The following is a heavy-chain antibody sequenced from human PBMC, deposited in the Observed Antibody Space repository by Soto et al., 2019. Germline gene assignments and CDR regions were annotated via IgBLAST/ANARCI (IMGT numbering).Heavy chain of an antibody. J-gene: IGHJ6*02. D-gene: IGHD6-19*01. CDR2: INHSGST. CDR3: AREVKGGVAGYYYYYYGMDV. Sequence: SETLSLTCAVYGGSFSGYYWSWIRQPPGKGLEWIGEINHSGSTNYNPSLKSRVTISVDTSKNQFSLKLSSVTAADTAVYYCAREVKGGVAGYYYYYYGMDVWGQGTTVTVS. CDR1: GGSFSGYY. V-gene: IGHV4-34*01.